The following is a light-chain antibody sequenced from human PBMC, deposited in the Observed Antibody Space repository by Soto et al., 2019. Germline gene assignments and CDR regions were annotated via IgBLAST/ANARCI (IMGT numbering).Light chain of an antibody. V-gene: IGLV2-8*01. J-gene: IGLJ2*01. CDR2: EVS. CDR1: SSDVGGYNY. Sequence: QSVLTQPPSASGSPGQSVTISCTGTSSDVGGYNYVSWYQQYPGKAPKLMIYEVSKRPSGVPDRFSGSKSANTASLTVSGLQADDEADYYCSSYAGSNNFVVFGGGTKLTVL. CDR3: SSYAGSNNFVV.